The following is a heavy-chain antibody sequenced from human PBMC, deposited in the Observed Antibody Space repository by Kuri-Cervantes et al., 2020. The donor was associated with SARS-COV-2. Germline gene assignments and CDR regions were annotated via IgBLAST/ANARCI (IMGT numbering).Heavy chain of an antibody. CDR2: ISAYNGNT. CDR3: ARDWADYYGSGFDY. D-gene: IGHD3-10*01. CDR1: GYTFTSYG. Sequence: ASVKVSCKASGYTFTSYGISWVRQAPGQGLEWMGWISAYNGNTNYAQKLQGRVTMTTDTSTSTAYMELSSLRSEDTAVYYCARDWADYYGSGFDYWGQGTLVTVSS. V-gene: IGHV1-18*01. J-gene: IGHJ4*02.